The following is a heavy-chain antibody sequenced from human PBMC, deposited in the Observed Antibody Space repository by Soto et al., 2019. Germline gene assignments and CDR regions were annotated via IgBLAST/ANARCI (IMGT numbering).Heavy chain of an antibody. J-gene: IGHJ1*01. CDR1: GASINSYY. D-gene: IGHD3-22*01. CDR2: LYYSGST. V-gene: IGHV4-59*01. Sequence: AETLSLTCTVSGASINSYYWNWIRQPPWKGLEWIGYLYYSGSTDYNPSLKSRVSISVDTSKNQFSLSLTSVTAADTAVYYCARDPLPGYDTSRPVLWGHGTLVTVSS. CDR3: ARDPLPGYDTSRPVL.